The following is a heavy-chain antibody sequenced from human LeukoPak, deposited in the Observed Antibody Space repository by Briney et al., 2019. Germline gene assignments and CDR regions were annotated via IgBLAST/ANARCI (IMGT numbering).Heavy chain of an antibody. CDR3: ARVRDSSGYYYGAFDI. J-gene: IGHJ4*02. D-gene: IGHD3-22*01. CDR2: INPNSGGT. CDR1: GYTFTVYY. V-gene: IGHV1-2*02. Sequence: ASVTVSCKASGYTFTVYYMHWVRQAPGQGLEWMGWINPNSGGTNYAQKFQGRVTMTRDTSISTAYMELSRLRSDDTAVYYCARVRDSSGYYYGAFDIWGQGTLVTVSS.